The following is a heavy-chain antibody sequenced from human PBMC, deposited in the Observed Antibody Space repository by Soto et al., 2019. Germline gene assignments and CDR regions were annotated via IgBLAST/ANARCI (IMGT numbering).Heavy chain of an antibody. CDR2: IYYSGST. D-gene: IGHD6-19*01. V-gene: IGHV4-59*01. CDR1: GGSISSYY. Sequence: SETLPLTCTVSGGSISSYYWSWIRQPPGKGLEWIGYIYYSGSTNYNPSIKSRVTISVDTSKNQFSLKLSSVTAADTAVYYCARDLGGWADYWGQGTLVTVSS. J-gene: IGHJ4*02. CDR3: ARDLGGWADY.